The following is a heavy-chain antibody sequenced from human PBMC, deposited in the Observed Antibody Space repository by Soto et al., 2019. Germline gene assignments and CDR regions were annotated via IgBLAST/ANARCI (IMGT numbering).Heavy chain of an antibody. Sequence: EVQLLESGGGLVQPGGSLRLSCAASGFTFITYGMTWVRQAPGKGLEYVSSITGSGAGTYYAESVKGRFTISRDNSNNTLYLQMNSLSADDTAIYYRARDAGPLNYWGQGTLVTVSS. J-gene: IGHJ4*02. CDR2: ITGSGAGT. CDR1: GFTFITYG. V-gene: IGHV3-23*01. CDR3: ARDAGPLNY.